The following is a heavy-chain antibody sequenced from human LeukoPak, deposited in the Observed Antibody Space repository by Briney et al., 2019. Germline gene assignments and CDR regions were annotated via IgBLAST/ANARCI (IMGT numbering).Heavy chain of an antibody. J-gene: IGHJ4*02. CDR1: GFTFSSYA. CDR3: AREVPPYSSGWPNFDY. CDR2: ISYDGSNN. D-gene: IGHD6-19*01. V-gene: IGHV3-30*04. Sequence: GGSLRLSCAASGFTFSSYAMHWVRQAPGKGLEWVAVISYDGSNNYYADSVKGRFTISRDNSKNTLYLQMNSLRAEDTAVYYCAREVPPYSSGWPNFDYWGQGTLVTVSS.